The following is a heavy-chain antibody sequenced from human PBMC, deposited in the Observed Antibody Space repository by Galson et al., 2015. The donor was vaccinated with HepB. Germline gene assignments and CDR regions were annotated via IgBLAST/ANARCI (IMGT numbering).Heavy chain of an antibody. V-gene: IGHV3-21*01. Sequence: SLRLSCAATGFSFSSYTMNWVRQAPGKGLEWVSSISRSRNLIYYVDSVKGRFTISRDNAKNSLYLQMNSLRAEDTAVYYCARIFGELPNFDYWGQGTLVTVSS. J-gene: IGHJ4*02. CDR2: ISRSRNLI. D-gene: IGHD3-10*01. CDR1: GFSFSSYT. CDR3: ARIFGELPNFDY.